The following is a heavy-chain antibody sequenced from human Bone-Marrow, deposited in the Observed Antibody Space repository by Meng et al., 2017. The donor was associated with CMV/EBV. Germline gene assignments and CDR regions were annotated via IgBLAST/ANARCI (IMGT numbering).Heavy chain of an antibody. V-gene: IGHV4-39*01. CDR3: ARLRWELLGFDY. J-gene: IGHJ4*02. CDR2: IYYSGST. CDR1: GGSISSSSYY. D-gene: IGHD1-26*01. Sequence: SETLSLTCTVSGGSISSSSYYWGWIRQPPGKGLEWIGSIYYSGSTYYNPSLKSRVTISVDTSKNQFSLKLSSVTAADTAVYYCARLRWELLGFDYWGQGTLVTGSS.